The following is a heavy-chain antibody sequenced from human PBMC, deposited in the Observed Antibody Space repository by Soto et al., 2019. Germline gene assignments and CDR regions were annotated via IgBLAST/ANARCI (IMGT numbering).Heavy chain of an antibody. D-gene: IGHD4-17*01. V-gene: IGHV4-39*01. CDR2: IFYSGGT. J-gene: IGHJ5*02. CDR3: ARQDLYGDYAARPVNWFDP. CDR1: GGSISSSSYY. Sequence: QLQLQESGPGLVKPSETLSLTCTVSGGSISSSSYYWGWIRQPPGKGLEWIGSIFYSGGTYYNPSLNSRVTISVDTSKNPFSLNLSSVTAADTAVYYCARQDLYGDYAARPVNWFDPWGQGTLVTVSS.